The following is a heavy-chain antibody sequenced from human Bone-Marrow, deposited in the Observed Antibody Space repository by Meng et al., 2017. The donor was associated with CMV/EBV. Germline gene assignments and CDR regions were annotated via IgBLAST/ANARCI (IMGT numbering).Heavy chain of an antibody. CDR1: GFTFSSYA. D-gene: IGHD3-3*01. V-gene: IGHV3-7*01. Sequence: GESLKISCAASGFTFSSYAMSWVRQAPGKGLEWVANIKQDGSEKYYVDSVKGRFTASRDNARNSLYLQMNSLRDEDTAVYYCARIHYDSWSGYYRDYWGQGALVTVSS. J-gene: IGHJ4*02. CDR3: ARIHYDSWSGYYRDY. CDR2: IKQDGSEK.